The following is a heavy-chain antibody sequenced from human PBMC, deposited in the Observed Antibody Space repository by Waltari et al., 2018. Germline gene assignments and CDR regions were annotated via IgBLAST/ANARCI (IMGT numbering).Heavy chain of an antibody. CDR1: GSTFTSSD. J-gene: IGHJ4*02. D-gene: IGHD5-12*01. CDR2: MNPNSGNT. V-gene: IGHV1-8*03. Sequence: QVQLVQSGAEVKKPGESVKVSGRASGSTFTSSDINWVRQATGQGIEWMGWMNPNSGNTGYAQKFQGRVTITRNTSISTAYMELSSLRSEDTAVYYCARGQEMATDFDYWGQGTLVTVSS. CDR3: ARGQEMATDFDY.